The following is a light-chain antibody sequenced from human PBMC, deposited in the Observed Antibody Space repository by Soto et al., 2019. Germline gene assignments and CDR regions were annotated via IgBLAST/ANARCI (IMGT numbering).Light chain of an antibody. CDR2: LAS. CDR1: QSVGSW. Sequence: DVQMTQSPSTLSSSIGATVTITCRASQSVGSWLAWYQQKPGRPPKLLIYLASILESGVPSRFSGRGSGTEFTLTISGLQPDDLGSDYCQQYNTYPKTFGEGTKLDI. J-gene: IGKJ2*01. V-gene: IGKV1-5*03. CDR3: QQYNTYPKT.